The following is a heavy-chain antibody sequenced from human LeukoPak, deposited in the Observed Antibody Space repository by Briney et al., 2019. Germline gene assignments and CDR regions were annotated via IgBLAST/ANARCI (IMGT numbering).Heavy chain of an antibody. D-gene: IGHD5-18*01. V-gene: IGHV1-24*01. CDR3: ATAPYSYGYATLVY. J-gene: IGHJ4*02. Sequence: ASVKVSCKVSGHTLTELSMHWVRQAPGKGLEWMGGFDPEDGETIYAQKFQGRVTMTEDTSTDTAYMELSSLRSEDTAVYYCATAPYSYGYATLVYWGQGTLVTVSS. CDR1: GHTLTELS. CDR2: FDPEDGET.